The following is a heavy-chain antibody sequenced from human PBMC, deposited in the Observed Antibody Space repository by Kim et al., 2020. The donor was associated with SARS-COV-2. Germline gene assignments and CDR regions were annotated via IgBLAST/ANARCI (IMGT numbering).Heavy chain of an antibody. J-gene: IGHJ3*02. CDR3: AVGYCSSTSCYDAFDI. V-gene: IGHV4-39*01. D-gene: IGHD2-2*01. Sequence: SLKSRVTISVDTSKNQFSLKLSSVTAADTAVYYCAVGYCSSTSCYDAFDIWGQGTMVTVSS.